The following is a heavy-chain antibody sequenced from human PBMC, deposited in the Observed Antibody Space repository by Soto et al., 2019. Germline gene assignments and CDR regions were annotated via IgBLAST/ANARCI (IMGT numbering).Heavy chain of an antibody. V-gene: IGHV1-2*02. CDR2: INPNSGGT. D-gene: IGHD6-6*01. CDR3: AKSIAARPARR. J-gene: IGHJ4*02. CDR1: GYTFTVYY. Sequence: GASVKVSCKASGYTFTVYYMHGVRQAPGQGLEWMGCINPNSGGTNYAQKFQGRVTMTRDTSISTAYMELSRLRSDGTAVYYCAKSIAARPARRWGQGTLVTVSS.